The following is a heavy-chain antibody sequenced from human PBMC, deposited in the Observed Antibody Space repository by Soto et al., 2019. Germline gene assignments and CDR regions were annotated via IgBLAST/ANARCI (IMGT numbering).Heavy chain of an antibody. D-gene: IGHD6-13*01. CDR1: GGSISSSSYY. CDR2: IYYSGST. Sequence: SETLSLTCTVSGGSISSSSYYWGWIRQPPGKGLEWIGSIYYSGSTYYNPSLKSRVTISVDTSKNQFSLKLSSVTAADTAVYYCARHDILAAGFDYWGQGTLVTVSS. V-gene: IGHV4-39*01. J-gene: IGHJ4*02. CDR3: ARHDILAAGFDY.